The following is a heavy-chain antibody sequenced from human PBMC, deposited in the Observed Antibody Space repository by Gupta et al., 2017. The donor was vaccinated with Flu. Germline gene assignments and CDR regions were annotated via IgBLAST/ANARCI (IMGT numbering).Heavy chain of an antibody. D-gene: IGHD3-3*01. V-gene: IGHV4-39*01. Sequence: IGSIFDTGKTYYNPSLKSRVTISLDTSKNQFSLMLNSVTAADTAMYYCARHSYDFWSGYYGRDFYYYYMDVWGKGTTVTVSS. CDR2: IFDTGKT. J-gene: IGHJ6*03. CDR3: ARHSYDFWSGYYGRDFYYYYMDV.